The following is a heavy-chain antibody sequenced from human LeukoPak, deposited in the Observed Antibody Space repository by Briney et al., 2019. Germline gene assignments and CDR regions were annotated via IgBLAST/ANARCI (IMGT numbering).Heavy chain of an antibody. CDR3: ARDHHLVTTKGPHNWFDP. Sequence: ASVKVSCKASGYTFTGYYMHWVRQAPGQGLAWMGWINPNSGGTNYAQKFQGRVTMTRDTSISTAYMELSRLRSDDTAVYYCARDHHLVTTKGPHNWFDPWGQGTLVTVSS. CDR2: INPNSGGT. V-gene: IGHV1-2*02. J-gene: IGHJ5*02. CDR1: GYTFTGYY. D-gene: IGHD5-12*01.